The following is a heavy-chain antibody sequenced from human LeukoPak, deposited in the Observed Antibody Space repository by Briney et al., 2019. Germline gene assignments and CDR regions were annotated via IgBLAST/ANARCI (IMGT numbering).Heavy chain of an antibody. CDR3: ARATVTTSQLPDY. V-gene: IGHV3-21*01. CDR1: GFTFSSYS. CDR2: ISSSSSYI. J-gene: IGHJ4*02. Sequence: GSLKISCAASGFTFSSYSMNWARQAPGKGLEWVSSISSSSSYIYYADSVKGRFTISRDNAKNSLYLQMNSLRAEDTAVYYCARATVTTSQLPDYWGQGTLVTVSS. D-gene: IGHD4-17*01.